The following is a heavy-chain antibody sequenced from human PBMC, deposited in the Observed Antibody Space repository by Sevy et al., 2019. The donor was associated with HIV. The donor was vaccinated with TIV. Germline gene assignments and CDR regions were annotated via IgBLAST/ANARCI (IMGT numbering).Heavy chain of an antibody. CDR1: GFTFSSYW. J-gene: IGHJ6*02. D-gene: IGHD6-13*01. Sequence: GGSLRLSCAASGFTFSSYWMHWVRQAPGKGLVWVSRINSDGSSTSYADSVKGRFTISRDNAKNTLYLQMNSLRAEDTAVYYCARVGSSSNYYYGMDVWVQGTTVTVSS. V-gene: IGHV3-74*01. CDR2: INSDGSST. CDR3: ARVGSSSNYYYGMDV.